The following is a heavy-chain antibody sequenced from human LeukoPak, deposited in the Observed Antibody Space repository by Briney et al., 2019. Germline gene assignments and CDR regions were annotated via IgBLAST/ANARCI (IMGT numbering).Heavy chain of an antibody. Sequence: GGSLRLSCAASGFTFSSYEMNWVRQAPGKGLEWVSYISSSGSTIYYADSVKGRFTISRDNAKNSLYLQMNSLRAEDTAVYYCVRLVVERDYYHGMDVWGEGTTVTVSS. V-gene: IGHV3-48*03. CDR2: ISSSGSTI. CDR3: VRLVVERDYYHGMDV. D-gene: IGHD6-19*01. J-gene: IGHJ6*04. CDR1: GFTFSSYE.